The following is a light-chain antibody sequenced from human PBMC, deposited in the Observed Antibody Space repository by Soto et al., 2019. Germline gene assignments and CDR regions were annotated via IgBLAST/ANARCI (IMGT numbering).Light chain of an antibody. V-gene: IGKV3-20*01. J-gene: IGKJ2*01. CDR3: QQYGSSRKT. Sequence: EIVLTQSPGTLSLSPGERATLSCRASQSVSSSYLAWYQQKPGQAPRLLIYGASSRATGIPDRFSGSGSGTDFTLTISRLEPEDFAVYYCQQYGSSRKTFGQVTKLEIK. CDR2: GAS. CDR1: QSVSSSY.